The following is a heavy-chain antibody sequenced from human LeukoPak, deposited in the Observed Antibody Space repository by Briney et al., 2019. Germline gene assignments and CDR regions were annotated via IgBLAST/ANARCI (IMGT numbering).Heavy chain of an antibody. CDR1: GFTLSSYS. CDR3: VRWANSMQMDV. V-gene: IGHV3-64*02. J-gene: IGHJ6*01. CDR2: SGSNGIST. Sequence: AGSLRLSCAASGFTLSSYSMHWVRQPPGQGLGYVSVSGSNGISTNYADSVKHRLTISTDSSKNTLYLQMGSLRVEDMAVYYCVRWANSMQMDVWGTGTTVTVSS. D-gene: IGHD4/OR15-4a*01.